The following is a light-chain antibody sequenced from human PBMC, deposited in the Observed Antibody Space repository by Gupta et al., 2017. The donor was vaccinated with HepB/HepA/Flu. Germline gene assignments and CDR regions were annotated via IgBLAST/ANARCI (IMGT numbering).Light chain of an antibody. J-gene: IGLJ1*01. V-gene: IGLV3-19*01. CDR2: GKN. Sequence: SSELNQDPAVSVALGQTVRITCQGDSLRSYYASWYQQKPGQAPVLVIYGKNNRPSGIPDRFSGSSSGNTASLTITGAQAEDEADYYCNSRDSSGNHQVFGTGTKVTVL. CDR3: NSRDSSGNHQV. CDR1: SLRSYY.